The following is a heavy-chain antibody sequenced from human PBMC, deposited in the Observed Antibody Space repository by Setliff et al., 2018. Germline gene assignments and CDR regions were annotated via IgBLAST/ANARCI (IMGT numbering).Heavy chain of an antibody. V-gene: IGHV4-4*07. Sequence: PSETLSLTCTVSGASISDYYWTWIRQPAGKELEWIGRVSASGSTTYNPSLKSRVTMSVDTSRNQISLNLTSVTAADTAMYYCARKRTIFGILVISGWFDPWGQGTVVTVSS. CDR2: VSASGST. J-gene: IGHJ5*02. CDR3: ARKRTIFGILVISGWFDP. D-gene: IGHD3-3*01. CDR1: GASISDYY.